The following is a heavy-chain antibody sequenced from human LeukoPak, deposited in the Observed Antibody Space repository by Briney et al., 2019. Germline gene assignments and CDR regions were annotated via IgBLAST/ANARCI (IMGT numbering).Heavy chain of an antibody. CDR3: ARDLTQLALFDY. J-gene: IGHJ4*02. V-gene: IGHV3-33*01. CDR1: GFTFSNYG. CDR2: IWYDGSNK. Sequence: GGSLRLSCAASGFTFSNYGIHWGRQAPATGLAGVAVIWYDGSNKYYADSVKGRFTLSRDNSKNTLFLQMNSLRPEDTAVYFCARDLTQLALFDYWGQGTLVTVSS. D-gene: IGHD6-13*01.